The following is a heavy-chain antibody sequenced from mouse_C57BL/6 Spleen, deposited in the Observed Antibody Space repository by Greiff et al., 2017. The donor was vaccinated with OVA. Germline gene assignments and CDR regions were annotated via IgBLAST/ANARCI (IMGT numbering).Heavy chain of an antibody. CDR1: GYTFTDYY. Sequence: EVQLHQSGPELVKPGASVKISCKASGYTFTDYYMNWVKQSHGKSLEWIGDINPNNGGTSYNQKFKGKATLTVDKSSSTAYMELRSLTSEDSAVYYCARGLTGFAYWGQGTLVTVAA. D-gene: IGHD4-1*01. V-gene: IGHV1-26*01. CDR2: INPNNGGT. J-gene: IGHJ3*01. CDR3: ARGLTGFAY.